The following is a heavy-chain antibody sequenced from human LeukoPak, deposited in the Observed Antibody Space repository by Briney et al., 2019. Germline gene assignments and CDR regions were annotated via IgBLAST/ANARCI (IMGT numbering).Heavy chain of an antibody. CDR2: ISYDGAIT. D-gene: IGHD3-10*01. CDR1: GFTFRSYA. Sequence: GGSLRLSCAASGFTFRSYAMHWVRQAPGKGLEWVAVISYDGAITNYADSVKGRFTISRDNSKSTLFLQLNSLRPEDAAVYYCARDSTYYCASGSSGPHYFDYWGQGTLVTVSS. V-gene: IGHV3-30*01. CDR3: ARDSTYYCASGSSGPHYFDY. J-gene: IGHJ4*02.